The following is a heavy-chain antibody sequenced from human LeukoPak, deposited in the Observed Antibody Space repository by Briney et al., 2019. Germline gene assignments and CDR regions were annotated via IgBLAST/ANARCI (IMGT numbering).Heavy chain of an antibody. V-gene: IGHV1-8*03. CDR1: GYTFSNND. CDR3: AFSSYYLQGNYYYMDV. D-gene: IGHD1-26*01. Sequence: ASVKVSCKASGYTFSNNDINWVRQATGQGLEWMGWMNPISGNTGFAQKFQGRVTITRITSISTAYMEMSSLRSDDTAVYYCAFSSYYLQGNYYYMDVWGKGTTVTVSS. J-gene: IGHJ6*03. CDR2: MNPISGNT.